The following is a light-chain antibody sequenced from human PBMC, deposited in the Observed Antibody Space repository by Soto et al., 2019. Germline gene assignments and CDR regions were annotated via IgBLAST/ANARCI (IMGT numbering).Light chain of an antibody. J-gene: IGLJ1*01. Sequence: QSVLTQPPSVSGAPGQRVTISCTGSSSNIGAGYDVHWYQQLPGTAPKLLIFGNYNRPSGVPDRFSGSKSETSASLAITGLQAADEADYYCQSYDSGLSGYVFGAGTKLTVL. CDR2: GNY. CDR1: SSNIGAGYD. CDR3: QSYDSGLSGYV. V-gene: IGLV1-40*01.